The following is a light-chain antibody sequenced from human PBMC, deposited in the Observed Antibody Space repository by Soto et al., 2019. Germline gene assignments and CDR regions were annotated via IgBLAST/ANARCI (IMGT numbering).Light chain of an antibody. V-gene: IGLV2-8*01. J-gene: IGLJ2*01. Sequence: QSALTQPPSASGSPGQSVSVSCTGTSSDVGGNDYVSWYQQHPGKAPKLMIYEVSNRPSGVPDRFSGSKSGSTASLTISGLQAEDEADYYCSLYRSGNTIFGGGTKLTVL. CDR1: SSDVGGNDY. CDR3: SLYRSGNTI. CDR2: EVS.